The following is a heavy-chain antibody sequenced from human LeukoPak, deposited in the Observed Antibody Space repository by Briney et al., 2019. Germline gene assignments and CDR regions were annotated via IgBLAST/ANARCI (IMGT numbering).Heavy chain of an antibody. V-gene: IGHV6-1*01. CDR1: GDSVSSNTAA. CDR3: ARDGWPAFDY. D-gene: IGHD2-15*01. CDR2: TFYRSKWYN. J-gene: IGHJ4*02. Sequence: SQTLSLTCAIFGDSVSSNTAACNWIRQSPSGGLEWLGRTFYRSKWYNDYAVSVKSRITINPDTSKNQFSLQLNSVTPEDTAVYFCARDGWPAFDYWGQGTLVTVSS.